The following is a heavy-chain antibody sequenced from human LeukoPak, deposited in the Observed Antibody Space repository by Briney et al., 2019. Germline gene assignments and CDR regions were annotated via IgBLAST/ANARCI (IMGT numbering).Heavy chain of an antibody. Sequence: GGSLRLSCAASGFTFSSYGMHWVRQAPGKGLEWVAVISYDGSNKYYADSVKGRFTISRDNSKNTLYLQMNSLRAEDTAAYYCAKGYYSSGWPVYYYYGMDVWGQGTTVTVSS. CDR2: ISYDGSNK. V-gene: IGHV3-30*18. CDR3: AKGYYSSGWPVYYYYGMDV. CDR1: GFTFSSYG. J-gene: IGHJ6*02. D-gene: IGHD6-19*01.